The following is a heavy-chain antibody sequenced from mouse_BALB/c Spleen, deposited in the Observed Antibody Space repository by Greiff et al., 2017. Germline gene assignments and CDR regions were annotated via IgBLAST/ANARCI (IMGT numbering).Heavy chain of an antibody. CDR2: IYPSTGYT. V-gene: IGHV1-7*01. CDR3: ARAGAYGNFDY. Sequence: QVQLQQSGAELAKPGASVKMSCKASGYTFTSYWMHWVKQRPGQGLEWIGYIYPSTGYTEYNQKFKDKATLTADKSSSTAYMQLSSLTSEDSAVYCCARAGAYGNFDYWGQGTTLTVSS. D-gene: IGHD2-10*02. J-gene: IGHJ2*01. CDR1: GYTFTSYW.